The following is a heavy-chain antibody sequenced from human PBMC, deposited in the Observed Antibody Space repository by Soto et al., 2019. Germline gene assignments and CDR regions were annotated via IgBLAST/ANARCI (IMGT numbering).Heavy chain of an antibody. CDR1: GRSISSTTYY. V-gene: IGHV4-39*01. CDR2: IYYSGST. D-gene: IGHD4-17*01. J-gene: IGHJ4*02. Sequence: ETLSLTCTVSGRSISSTTYYWGWIRQSPGKRLEWIGNIYYSGSTYYNPSLKGRVTISVDTSKNQFSLKLSSVTAADTAVYYCATDYGDYYFDAWGQGTLVTVSS. CDR3: ATDYGDYYFDA.